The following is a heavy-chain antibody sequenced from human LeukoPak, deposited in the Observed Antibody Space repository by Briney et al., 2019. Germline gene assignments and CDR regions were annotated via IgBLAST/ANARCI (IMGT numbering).Heavy chain of an antibody. Sequence: SETLSLTCAVYGGSFSGYYWSWIRQPPGKGLEWIGEINHSGSTNYNPSLKSRGTISVDTSKSQFSLKLISVTAADTAVYYCARRGYCSGGSCYHGTYYYYYMDVWGKGTTVTVSS. CDR1: GGSFSGYY. V-gene: IGHV4-34*01. CDR2: INHSGST. J-gene: IGHJ6*03. CDR3: ARRGYCSGGSCYHGTYYYYYMDV. D-gene: IGHD2-15*01.